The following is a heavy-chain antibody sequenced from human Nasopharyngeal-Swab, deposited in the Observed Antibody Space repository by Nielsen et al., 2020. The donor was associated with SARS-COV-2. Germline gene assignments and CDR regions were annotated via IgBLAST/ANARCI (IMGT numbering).Heavy chain of an antibody. CDR1: GFTVSNYG. V-gene: IGHV3-30*03. J-gene: IGHJ6*03. Sequence: GGSLRLSCAASGFTVSNYGMHWVRQAPGKGLEWVAHISYDGGTEYYADSVKGRFTISRDNSKNTLYLQMNSLRAEDTAVYYCARDGDWNDNYYYYYYYMDVWGKGTTVTVSS. D-gene: IGHD1-1*01. CDR2: ISYDGGTE. CDR3: ARDGDWNDNYYYYYYYMDV.